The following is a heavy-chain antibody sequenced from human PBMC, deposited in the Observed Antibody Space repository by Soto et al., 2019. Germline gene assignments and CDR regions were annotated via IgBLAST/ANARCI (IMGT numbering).Heavy chain of an antibody. CDR2: MYSGGDT. D-gene: IGHD3-10*01. Sequence: GGSLRLSCAASGFSVRSSHMSWVRQAPGKGLEWVSIMYSGGDTYYAVSVKGRFTISRDNSKNTVFLQINTLRHDDTAMYFCAFLSPYDSGSYSFRYNWFHPWGQGTLVTVSS. CDR3: AFLSPYDSGSYSFRYNWFHP. CDR1: GFSVRSSH. V-gene: IGHV3-53*01. J-gene: IGHJ5*02.